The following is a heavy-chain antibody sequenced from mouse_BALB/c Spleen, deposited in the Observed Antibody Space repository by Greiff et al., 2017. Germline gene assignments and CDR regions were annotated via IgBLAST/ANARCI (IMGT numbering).Heavy chain of an antibody. CDR1: GFSLTSYD. CDR3: VRDRVFDY. Sequence: VNVVESGPGLVAPSQSLSITCTVSGFSLTSYDISWIRQPPGKGLEWLGVIWTGGGTNYNSAFMSRLSISKDNSKSQVFLKMNSLQTDDTAIYYCVRDRVFDYWGQGTTLTVSS. V-gene: IGHV2-9-2*01. J-gene: IGHJ2*01. D-gene: IGHD5-1*01. CDR2: IWTGGGT.